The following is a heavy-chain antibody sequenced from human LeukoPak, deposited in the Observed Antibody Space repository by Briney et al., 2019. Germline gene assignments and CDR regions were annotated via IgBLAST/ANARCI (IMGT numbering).Heavy chain of an antibody. CDR3: ARSAGGDYYYYMDV. J-gene: IGHJ6*03. CDR1: GGTFSSYA. CDR2: IIPIFGTA. Sequence: ASVKVSCKASGGTFSSYAISWVRQAPGQGLEWMGGIIPIFGTANYAQKFRGRVTITTDESTSTAYMELSSLRSEDTAVYYCARSAGGDYYYYMDVWGKGTTVTVSS. V-gene: IGHV1-69*05. D-gene: IGHD3-16*01.